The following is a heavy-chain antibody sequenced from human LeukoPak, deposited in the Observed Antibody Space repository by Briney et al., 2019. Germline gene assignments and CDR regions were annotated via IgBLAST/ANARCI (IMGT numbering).Heavy chain of an antibody. V-gene: IGHV3-20*04. CDR1: GLTFNVYG. CDR3: ARNFGGGDSSGPYY. D-gene: IGHD3-22*01. Sequence: PGGSLRLSCAVSGLTFNVYGMSWVRQAPGKGLEWVSGINWNGGRTGYADSMKGRLILPRDNAKNSLYLQVNSLRAEDTALYYCARNFGGGDSSGPYYWGQGTLVTVYS. CDR2: INWNGGRT. J-gene: IGHJ4*02.